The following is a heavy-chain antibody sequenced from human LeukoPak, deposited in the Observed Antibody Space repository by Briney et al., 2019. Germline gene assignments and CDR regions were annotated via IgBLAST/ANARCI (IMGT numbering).Heavy chain of an antibody. D-gene: IGHD3-10*01. CDR1: GSFISIYY. V-gene: IGHV4-59*01. CDR2: ILYSLST. CDR3: ARVTENYGSGRRHDYYYYYMDV. Sequence: TLYLTYTASGSFISIYYWGSIRQPPVIALLCIGYILYSLSTNYNPSLKSRVTISVDTSKNQFSLKLSSVTAADTAVYYCARVTENYGSGRRHDYYYYYMDVWGKGTTVTISS. J-gene: IGHJ6*03.